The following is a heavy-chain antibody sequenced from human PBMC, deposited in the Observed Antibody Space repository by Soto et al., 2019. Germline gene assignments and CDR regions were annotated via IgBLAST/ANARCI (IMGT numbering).Heavy chain of an antibody. J-gene: IGHJ6*02. CDR1: GFTFSSYA. Sequence: GGSLRLSCAASGFTFSSYAMSWVRQAPGKGLEWVSAISGSGGSTYYADSVKGRFTISRDNSKNTLYLQMNSLRAEDTAVYYCAKGRVSSSSVRYYYGMDVWGQGTTVTVSS. CDR2: ISGSGGST. V-gene: IGHV3-23*01. CDR3: AKGRVSSSSVRYYYGMDV. D-gene: IGHD6-6*01.